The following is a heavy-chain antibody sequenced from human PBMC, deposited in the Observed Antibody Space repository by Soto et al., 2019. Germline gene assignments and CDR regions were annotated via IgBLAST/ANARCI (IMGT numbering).Heavy chain of an antibody. CDR2: ISYDGSNK. CDR3: AKVPRSLETGYYYGMDV. J-gene: IGHJ6*02. D-gene: IGHD1-1*01. V-gene: IGHV3-30*18. CDR1: GFTFSSYG. Sequence: GGSLRLSCAASGFTFSSYGMHWVRQAPGKGLEWVAVISYDGSNKYYADSVKGRFTISSDNSKNTLYLQMNSLRAEDTAVYYCAKVPRSLETGYYYGMDVWGQGTTVTVSS.